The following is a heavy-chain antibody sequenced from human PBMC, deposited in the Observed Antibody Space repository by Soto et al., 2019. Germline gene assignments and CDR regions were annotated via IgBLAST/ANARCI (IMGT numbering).Heavy chain of an antibody. J-gene: IGHJ4*02. CDR3: TKGATSTFDS. V-gene: IGHV5-51*01. D-gene: IGHD3-16*01. CDR1: GYRFSRSW. CDR2: VYPSGSDV. Sequence: PGESLNFSCQCTGYRFSRSWLRGARQKPGKGLEWRGNVYPSGSDVRYSPAFGGKVTISADNSINSAYLQLLNLTASDTANYYCTKGATSTFDSWGQGTRVTVSS.